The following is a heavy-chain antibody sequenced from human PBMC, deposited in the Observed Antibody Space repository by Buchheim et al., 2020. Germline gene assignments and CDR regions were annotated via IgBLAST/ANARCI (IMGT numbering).Heavy chain of an antibody. D-gene: IGHD6-19*01. CDR1: GFTFSSYA. V-gene: IGHV3-30*04. CDR3: ARGSSGWYGDYYYGMDV. Sequence: QVQLVESGGGVVQPGRSLRLSCAASGFTFSSYAMHWVRQAPGKGLEWVAVISYDGSNKYYADSVKGRFTISRDNSKNTLYLQMNSLRAEDTAVYYCARGSSGWYGDYYYGMDVWGQGTT. J-gene: IGHJ6*02. CDR2: ISYDGSNK.